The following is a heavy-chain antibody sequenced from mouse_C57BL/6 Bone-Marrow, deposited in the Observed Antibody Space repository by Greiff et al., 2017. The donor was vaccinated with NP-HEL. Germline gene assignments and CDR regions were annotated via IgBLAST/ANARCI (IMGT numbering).Heavy chain of an antibody. CDR1: GYSITSGYY. D-gene: IGHD4-1*02. J-gene: IGHJ2*01. CDR3: AQLGYFDY. V-gene: IGHV3-6*01. Sequence: DVQLQESGPGLVKPSQSLSLTCSVTGYSITSGYYWNWIRQFPGNKLEWMGYISYDGSNNYNPSLKNRISITRDTSKNQFFLKLKSVTTEDTATYYCAQLGYFDYWGQGTTLTVSS. CDR2: ISYDGSN.